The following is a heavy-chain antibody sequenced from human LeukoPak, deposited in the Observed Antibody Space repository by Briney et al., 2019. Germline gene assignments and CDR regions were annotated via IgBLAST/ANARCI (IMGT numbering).Heavy chain of an antibody. D-gene: IGHD3-3*01. CDR3: ARDPSYYDFWSGYYSFDY. CDR1: GYTFTGYY. V-gene: IGHV1-2*02. CDR2: INPNSGGT. J-gene: IGHJ4*02. Sequence: ASVKVSCKASGYTFTGYYMHWVRQAPGQGLEWMGWINPNSGGTNYAQKFQGRVTMTRDTSISTAYMELSRLRSDDTAVYYRARDPSYYDFWSGYYSFDYWGQGTLVTVSS.